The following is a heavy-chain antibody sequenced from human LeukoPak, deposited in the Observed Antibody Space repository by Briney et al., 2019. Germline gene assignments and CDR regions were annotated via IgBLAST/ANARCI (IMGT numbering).Heavy chain of an antibody. CDR3: ARDDSLNYYGSGSPGY. J-gene: IGHJ4*02. CDR1: GFTFSTFA. D-gene: IGHD3-10*01. Sequence: GGSLRLSCAASGFTFSTFAMIWVRQPPGKGLEWVSSIFPSGGEIHYADSVRGRFTISRDNSKNTLFLQMNSLRAEDTAVYFCARDDSLNYYGSGSPGYWGQGTLVTVSS. V-gene: IGHV3-23*01. CDR2: IFPSGGEI.